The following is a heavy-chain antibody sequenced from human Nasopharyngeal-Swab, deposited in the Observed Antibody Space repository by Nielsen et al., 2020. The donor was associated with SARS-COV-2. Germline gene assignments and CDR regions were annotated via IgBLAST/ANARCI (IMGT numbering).Heavy chain of an antibody. Sequence: ASVQVSCKASGYTFTSYYLHWVRQAPGQGLEWMGIINTTDGSTSYAQKFEGRVTMTRVTSTSTVYMELNSLRSEDTAVYYCARVLPFRITGTSGMDVWGQGNTVTVSS. V-gene: IGHV1-46*01. J-gene: IGHJ6*02. CDR2: INTTDGST. D-gene: IGHD1-7*01. CDR1: GYTFTSYY. CDR3: ARVLPFRITGTSGMDV.